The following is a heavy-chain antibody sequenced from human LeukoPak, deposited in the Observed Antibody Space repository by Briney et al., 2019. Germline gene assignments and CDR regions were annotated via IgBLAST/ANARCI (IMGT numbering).Heavy chain of an antibody. V-gene: IGHV1-46*01. D-gene: IGHD1-26*01. CDR3: ARDNSVGDNAWWFDP. J-gene: IGHJ5*02. CDR1: GYTFTNYY. Sequence: ASVKVSCKASGYTFTNYYMHWVRQAPGQGLEWMGIIDPSGGRTSYAQTFQGRVTMTRDMSTSTDYMELSSLRSEDTAIYYCARDNSVGDNAWWFDPWGQGTLVTVSS. CDR2: IDPSGGRT.